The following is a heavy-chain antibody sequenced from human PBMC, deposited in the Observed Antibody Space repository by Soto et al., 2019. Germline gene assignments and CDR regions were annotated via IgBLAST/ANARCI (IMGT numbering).Heavy chain of an antibody. V-gene: IGHV4-30-2*02. J-gene: IGHJ3*02. CDR2: IYHSGST. Sequence: SETLSLTYTVSGGSISRGGYSWSWIRQPPGKGLEWIGYIYHSGSTYYNPSLKSRVTISVDTSKNQFSLKLSSVTAADTAVYYCAIDNASTEIRAFDTLGQGLMVTVS. CDR3: AIDNASTEIRAFDT. CDR1: GGSISRGGYS.